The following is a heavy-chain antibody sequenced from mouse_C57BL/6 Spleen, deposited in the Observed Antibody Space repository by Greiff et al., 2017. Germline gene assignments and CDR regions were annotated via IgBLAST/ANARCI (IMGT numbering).Heavy chain of an antibody. D-gene: IGHD2-4*01. CDR1: GYTFTSYG. Sequence: QVQLQQSGAELARPGASVKLSCKASGYTFTSYGISWVKQRTGQGLEWIGEIYPRSGNTYYNEKFKGKATLTADKSSSTAYMELRSLTSEDSAVYFCARYVGDYDKGPLDYWGQGTTLTVSS. CDR3: ARYVGDYDKGPLDY. J-gene: IGHJ2*01. CDR2: IYPRSGNT. V-gene: IGHV1-81*01.